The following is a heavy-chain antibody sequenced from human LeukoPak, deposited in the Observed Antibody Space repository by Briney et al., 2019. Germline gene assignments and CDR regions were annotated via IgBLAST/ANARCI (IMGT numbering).Heavy chain of an antibody. D-gene: IGHD6-13*01. CDR3: ARGGLYSTWYSLDP. CDR2: TYYSGST. V-gene: IGHV4-31*02. Sequence: PSQTLSLTCNVSGGSISSGNYYWTWIRHHPGQGLEWIGYTYYSGSTYYNPSLKSRVTISVDTSKNQFSLKLSSVTAADTAVYYCARGGLYSTWYSLDPWGQGTLVTVSS. CDR1: GGSISSGNYY. J-gene: IGHJ5*02.